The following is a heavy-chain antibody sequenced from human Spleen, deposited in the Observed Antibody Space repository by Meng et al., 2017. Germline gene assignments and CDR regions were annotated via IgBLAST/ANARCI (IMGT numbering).Heavy chain of an antibody. D-gene: IGHD6-13*01. CDR1: GGSISSSSYY. Sequence: QGELQEAGPGVVKPSGTLSLTCTVSGGSISSSSYYWGWVRQPPGKGLEWIGDIYYGGSTYYNPSLKSRVTMSVDTSKNQFSLKLSSVTAAVTAVYYCARILIAATGKFDYWGQGILVTVSS. CDR3: ARILIAATGKFDY. CDR2: IYYGGST. V-gene: IGHV4-39*07. J-gene: IGHJ4*02.